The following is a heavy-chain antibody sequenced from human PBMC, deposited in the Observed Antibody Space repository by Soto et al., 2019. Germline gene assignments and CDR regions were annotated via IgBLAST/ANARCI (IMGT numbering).Heavy chain of an antibody. CDR1: GGSISSSSYY. J-gene: IGHJ5*02. Sequence: QLQLQESGPGLVKPSETLSLTCTVSGGSISSSSYYWGWIRQPPGKGLEWIGSIYYSGSTYYNPSLKSRVTISVDTSKNQFSLKLSSVTAADTAVYYCARRASGYSSGFFNPWGQGTLVTVSS. D-gene: IGHD6-19*01. V-gene: IGHV4-39*01. CDR2: IYYSGST. CDR3: ARRASGYSSGFFNP.